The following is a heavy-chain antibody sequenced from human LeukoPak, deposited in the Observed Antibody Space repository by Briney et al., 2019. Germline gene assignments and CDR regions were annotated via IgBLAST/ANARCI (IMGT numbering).Heavy chain of an antibody. J-gene: IGHJ4*02. V-gene: IGHV3-30-3*01. CDR2: ISYDGSNK. D-gene: IGHD2-2*01. CDR1: GFTFSSYA. CDR3: AKGGVVVPATYYFDY. Sequence: GGSLRLSCAASGFTFSSYAMHWVRQAPGKGLEWVAVISYDGSNKYYADSVKGRFTISRDNSKNTLYLQMNSLRAEDTAVYYCAKGGVVVPATYYFDYWGQGTLVTVSS.